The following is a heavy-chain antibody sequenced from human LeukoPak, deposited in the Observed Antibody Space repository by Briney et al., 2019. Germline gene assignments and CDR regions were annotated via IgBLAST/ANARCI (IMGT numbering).Heavy chain of an antibody. V-gene: IGHV4-61*01. CDR1: GGSVSSGSYY. CDR3: ARDSSGPFDY. D-gene: IGHD6-19*01. Sequence: SETLSLTCTVSGGSVSSGSYYWSWIRQPPGKGLEWIGYIYYSGSTNYNPSLKSRVTISVDTSKNQFSLKLSSVTAADTAVYYCARDSSGPFDYWGQGTLVTVSP. CDR2: IYYSGST. J-gene: IGHJ4*02.